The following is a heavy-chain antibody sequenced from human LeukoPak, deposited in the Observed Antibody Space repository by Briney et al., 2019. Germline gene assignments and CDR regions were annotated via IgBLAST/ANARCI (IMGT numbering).Heavy chain of an antibody. CDR3: ARAGMVRGSYPNWFDP. CDR2: INPNSGGT. Sequence: ASVKVSCKASGYTFTGYYMHWVRQAPGQGLEWMGWINPNSGGTNYAQKFQGRVTMTRDTSISTAYMELSRLRSDDTAVYYCARAGMVRGSYPNWFDPWGQGTLVTVSS. CDR1: GYTFTGYY. V-gene: IGHV1-2*02. J-gene: IGHJ5*02. D-gene: IGHD3-10*01.